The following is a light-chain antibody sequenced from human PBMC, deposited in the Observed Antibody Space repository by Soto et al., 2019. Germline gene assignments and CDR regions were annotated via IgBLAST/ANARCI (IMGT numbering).Light chain of an antibody. V-gene: IGLV2-8*01. Sequence: QSVLTQPPSASGSPGQSVTISCTGTTSEVGGYNYVSWYQQYPGRAPKLMIYEVNKRPSGVPDRFSGSKSGNTASLTVSGLQAEDEADYYCSSYAGSNYWVFGGGTKLTVL. CDR2: EVN. J-gene: IGLJ3*02. CDR1: TSEVGGYNY. CDR3: SSYAGSNYWV.